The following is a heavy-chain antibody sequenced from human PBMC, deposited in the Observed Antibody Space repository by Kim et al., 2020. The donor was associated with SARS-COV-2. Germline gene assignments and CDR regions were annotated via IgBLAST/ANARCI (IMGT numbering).Heavy chain of an antibody. V-gene: IGHV7-4-1*02. J-gene: IGHJ6*02. CDR2: INTNTGNP. CDR1: GYSFTTYA. Sequence: ASVKVSCKASGYSFTTYAINWVRQAPGQGLEWMGWINTNTGNPTYGQGFTGRFVFSLDTSVSTAYLQISSLKTEDTALYYCARSETQGSGSYYYGMDVWGQGTTVTVSS. CDR3: ARSETQGSGSYYYGMDV. D-gene: IGHD5-12*01.